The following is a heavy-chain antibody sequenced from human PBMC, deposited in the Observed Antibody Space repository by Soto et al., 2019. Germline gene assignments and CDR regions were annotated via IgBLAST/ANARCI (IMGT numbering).Heavy chain of an antibody. CDR3: ARDLDYGGNSRSNWFDP. Sequence: ASVKVSCKASGYTFTSYYMHWVRQAPGQGLEWMGIINPSGGSTSYAQKFQGRVTMTRDTSTSTVYMELSSLRSEDTAVYYCARDLDYGGNSRSNWFDPCGQGPLVTVYS. CDR1: GYTFTSYY. CDR2: INPSGGST. D-gene: IGHD4-17*01. J-gene: IGHJ5*02. V-gene: IGHV1-46*01.